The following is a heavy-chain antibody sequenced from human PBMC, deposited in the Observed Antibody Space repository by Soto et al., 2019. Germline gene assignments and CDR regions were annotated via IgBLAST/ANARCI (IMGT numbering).Heavy chain of an antibody. V-gene: IGHV4-30-4*01. CDR2: IFYSGST. CDR3: ARVGGFGATTIDY. J-gene: IGHJ4*02. D-gene: IGHD3-10*01. Sequence: VHLQGRAPGRGKPHQTLPSPGIVSVGSFTSGVSYWSWSRHPPGKGLEWIGYIFYSGSTYYNPSLKSRVTISVDTSKTQFSLKLSSVTAADTAVYYCARVGGFGATTIDYWGQGTLVTVSS. CDR1: VGSFTSGVSY.